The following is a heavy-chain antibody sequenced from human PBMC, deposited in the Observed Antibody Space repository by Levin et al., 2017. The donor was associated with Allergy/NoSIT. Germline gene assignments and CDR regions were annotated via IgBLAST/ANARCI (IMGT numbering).Heavy chain of an antibody. D-gene: IGHD1-26*01. CDR2: ISYDGSNK. V-gene: IGHV3-30*18. CDR1: GFTFSSYG. Sequence: GGSLRLSCAASGFTFSSYGMHWVRQAPGKGLEWVAVISYDGSNKYYADSVKGRFTISRDNSKNTLYLQMNSLRAEDTAVYYCAKDLRHRVVVGATPGIDYWGQGTLVTVSS. J-gene: IGHJ4*02. CDR3: AKDLRHRVVVGATPGIDY.